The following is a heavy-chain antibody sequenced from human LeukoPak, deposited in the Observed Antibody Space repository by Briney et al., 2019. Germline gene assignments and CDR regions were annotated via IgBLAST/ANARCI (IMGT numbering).Heavy chain of an antibody. V-gene: IGHV3-30*02. J-gene: IGHJ4*02. Sequence: GGSLRLSCAASGFTFSSYGMHWVRQAPGKGLEWVAFIRYDGSNKYYADSVKGRFTISRDNSKNTLYLQMNSLRAEDTAVYYCAKLEAAAGTGGIDYWGQGTLVTVSS. D-gene: IGHD6-13*01. CDR3: AKLEAAAGTGGIDY. CDR1: GFTFSSYG. CDR2: IRYDGSNK.